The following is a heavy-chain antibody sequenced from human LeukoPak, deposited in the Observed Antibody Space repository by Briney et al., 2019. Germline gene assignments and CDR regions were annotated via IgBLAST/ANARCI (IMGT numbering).Heavy chain of an antibody. J-gene: IGHJ6*03. CDR3: ARGILQPEWPYYYHMDV. CDR2: IIPIFGTA. D-gene: IGHD3-3*01. CDR1: GGTFSSYA. Sequence: GSSVKVSCKASGGTFSSYAISWVRQAPGQGLEWMGRIIPIFGTADYAQKFQGRVTITTDESTSTAYMELSSLRSEDTAVYYCARGILQPEWPYYYHMDVWGKGTTVTVSS. V-gene: IGHV1-69*05.